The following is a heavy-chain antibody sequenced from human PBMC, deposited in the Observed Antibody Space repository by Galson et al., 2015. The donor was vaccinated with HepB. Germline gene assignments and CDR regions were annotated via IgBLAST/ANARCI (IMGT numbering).Heavy chain of an antibody. J-gene: IGHJ4*02. V-gene: IGHV1-18*01. Sequence: SVKVSCKASGYTFRSYGFSWVRQAPGQGLEWVGWISIYTGHTKYAEKFQGRVGMTTDTSTSTAYMELRSLRPDDTAVYYCATTREYCSGGFCYFDYWGQGTLVAVPS. CDR2: ISIYTGHT. CDR1: GYTFRSYG. CDR3: ATTREYCSGGFCYFDY. D-gene: IGHD2-15*01.